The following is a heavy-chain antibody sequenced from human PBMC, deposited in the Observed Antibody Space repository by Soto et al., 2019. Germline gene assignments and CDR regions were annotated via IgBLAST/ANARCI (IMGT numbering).Heavy chain of an antibody. Sequence: SQTLSLTCAISGDSVSSNSAAWNWSRQSPSRGLEWLGRTYYRSKWYNDYAVSVKSRITINPDTSKNQFSLQLNSVTPEDTAVYYCARALIGYSSSWYWFDPWGQGTLVTVSS. J-gene: IGHJ5*02. D-gene: IGHD6-13*01. CDR2: TYYRSKWYN. CDR3: ARALIGYSSSWYWFDP. CDR1: GDSVSSNSAA. V-gene: IGHV6-1*01.